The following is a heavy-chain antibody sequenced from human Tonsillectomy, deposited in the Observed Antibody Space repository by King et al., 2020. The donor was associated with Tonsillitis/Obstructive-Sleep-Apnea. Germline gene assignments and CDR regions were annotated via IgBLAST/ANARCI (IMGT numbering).Heavy chain of an antibody. CDR2: FYQSRST. CDR3: ARHKGTVTTGYYYYMDV. Sequence: PLQESGPGLVTPSETLSLTCSVSGGSISSSDYYWAWIRQPPGKGPEWIGSFYQSRSTYYNPSLKSRVTISVDTSKNQFSLRLSSVTAADTAVYYCARHKGTVTTGYYYYMDVWGKGTTVAVSS. J-gene: IGHJ6*03. V-gene: IGHV4-39*01. D-gene: IGHD4-17*01. CDR1: GGSISSSDYY.